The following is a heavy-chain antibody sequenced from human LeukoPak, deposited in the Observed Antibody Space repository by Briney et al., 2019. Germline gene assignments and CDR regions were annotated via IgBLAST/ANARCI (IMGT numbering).Heavy chain of an antibody. CDR3: AKPLTSYSSGFSDVFDV. V-gene: IGHV3-64*02. CDR2: ITTNGGNT. Sequence: GGSLRLSCAASGFTFGIYAMRWVRQAPGKGLEHVSTITTNGGNTYYADSGKGRFTISRENSKDTLFLQMGSLRAEDMAVYYCAKPLTSYSSGFSDVFDVWGHGSMVTVSS. CDR1: GFTFGIYA. D-gene: IGHD5-18*01. J-gene: IGHJ3*01.